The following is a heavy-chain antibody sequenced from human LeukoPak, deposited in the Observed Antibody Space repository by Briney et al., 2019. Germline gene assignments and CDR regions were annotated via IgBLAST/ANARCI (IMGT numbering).Heavy chain of an antibody. CDR3: AHIALWLVLHDY. Sequence: GGSLRLSCAASGFTFSSYAMSWVRQAPGKGLEWVSAISDSGDKTYYADSVKGRFTISRGNSKNTLHLQMNSLRGEDTAVYYCAHIALWLVLHDYWGQGTLVTVSS. CDR2: ISDSGDKT. CDR1: GFTFSSYA. V-gene: IGHV3-23*01. D-gene: IGHD6-19*01. J-gene: IGHJ4*02.